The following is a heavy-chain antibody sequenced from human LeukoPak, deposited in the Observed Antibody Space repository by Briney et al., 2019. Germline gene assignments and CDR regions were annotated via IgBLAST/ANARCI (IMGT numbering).Heavy chain of an antibody. CDR1: RFTFSSYW. CDR2: IKQDGSEK. J-gene: IGHJ4*02. Sequence: GGSLRLSCAASRFTFSSYWMSWVRQAPGKGLEWVANIKQDGSEKYYVDSVKGRFTISRDNAKNSLYLQMSSLRVEDTAVYYCTRRPYSSSWYYFDYWGQGTLVTVSS. D-gene: IGHD6-13*01. CDR3: TRRPYSSSWYYFDY. V-gene: IGHV3-7*01.